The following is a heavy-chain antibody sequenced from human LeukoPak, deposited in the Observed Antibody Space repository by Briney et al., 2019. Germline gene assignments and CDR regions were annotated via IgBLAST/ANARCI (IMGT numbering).Heavy chain of an antibody. Sequence: ASVKVSCKASGYTFTSYGISWVRQAPGQGLEWMGWISAYNGNTNYAQKLQGRVTMTTDTSTSTAYMELRSLRSEDTAVYYCARDVVRGWWELRRAFDIWGQGTMVTVSS. CDR1: GYTFTSYG. CDR3: ARDVVRGWWELRRAFDI. V-gene: IGHV1-18*01. D-gene: IGHD1-26*01. J-gene: IGHJ3*02. CDR2: ISAYNGNT.